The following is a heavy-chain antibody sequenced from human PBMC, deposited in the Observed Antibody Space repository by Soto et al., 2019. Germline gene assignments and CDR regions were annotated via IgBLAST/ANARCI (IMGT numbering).Heavy chain of an antibody. D-gene: IGHD1-26*01. V-gene: IGHV3-30*18. J-gene: IGHJ6*02. CDR3: VKEVGATSYYYGMDV. CDR1: GFTFSSYG. CDR2: ISYDGSNK. Sequence: PGGSLRLSCAASGFTFSSYGMHWVRQAPGKGLEWVAVISYDGSNKYYADSVKGRFTISRDNSKNTLYLQMNSLRAEDTAVYYCVKEVGATSYYYGMDVWGQGTTVTVSS.